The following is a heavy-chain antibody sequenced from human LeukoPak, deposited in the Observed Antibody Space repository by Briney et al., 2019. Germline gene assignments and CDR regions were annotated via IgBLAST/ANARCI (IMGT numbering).Heavy chain of an antibody. J-gene: IGHJ4*02. CDR2: IYHSGGT. CDR3: ARDRDRWLFSY. D-gene: IGHD3-22*01. Sequence: SETLSLTCAVSGYSISSGYYWGWIRQPPGKGLEWIGTIYHSGGTYYNPSLKSRLTISLDTSKNQFSLKLTSVTAADTAVYYCARDRDRWLFSYWGQGTLVTVSS. CDR1: GYSISSGYY. V-gene: IGHV4-38-2*02.